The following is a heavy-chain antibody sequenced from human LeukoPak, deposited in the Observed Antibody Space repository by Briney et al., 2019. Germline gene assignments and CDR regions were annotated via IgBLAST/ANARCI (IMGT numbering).Heavy chain of an antibody. CDR3: ARYGSGSYYKSDY. V-gene: IGHV3-11*03. D-gene: IGHD3-10*01. Sequence: PGGSLRLSCAASGFTFSDYYMSWIRQAPGKGLEWVSYISSSSTYTNYADSVKGRFTISRDNAKNSLYLQMNSLRAEDTAVYYCARYGSGSYYKSDYWGQGTLVTVSS. CDR2: ISSSSTYT. CDR1: GFTFSDYY. J-gene: IGHJ4*02.